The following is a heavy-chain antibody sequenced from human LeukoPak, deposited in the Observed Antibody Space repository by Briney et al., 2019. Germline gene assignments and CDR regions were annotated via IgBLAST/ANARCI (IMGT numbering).Heavy chain of an antibody. CDR1: GYTFTSYY. V-gene: IGHV1-46*01. CDR3: ARDSVLLWFGEPEYYFDY. Sequence: ASVKVSCKASGYTFTSYYMHWVRQAPGQGLEWMGIINPSGGSTSYAQKFRGRVTMTRDTSTSTVYMELSSLRSEDTAVYYCARDSVLLWFGEPEYYFDYWGQGTLVTVSS. D-gene: IGHD3-10*01. J-gene: IGHJ4*02. CDR2: INPSGGST.